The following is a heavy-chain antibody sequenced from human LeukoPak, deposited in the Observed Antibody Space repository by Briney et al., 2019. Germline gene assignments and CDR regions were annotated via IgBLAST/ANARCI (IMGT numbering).Heavy chain of an antibody. J-gene: IGHJ3*02. CDR1: GGSFSGYY. V-gene: IGHV4-34*01. CDR2: INHSGST. CDR3: ARGLDDVVVVVAARGRAFDI. Sequence: SQTLSLTCAVYGGSFSGYYCSSIRQPPGKGLEWIGEINHSGSTNYNPSLKSRVTISVDTSKNQFSLKLSSVTAADTAVYYCARGLDDVVVVVAARGRAFDIWGQGTMVTVSS. D-gene: IGHD2-15*01.